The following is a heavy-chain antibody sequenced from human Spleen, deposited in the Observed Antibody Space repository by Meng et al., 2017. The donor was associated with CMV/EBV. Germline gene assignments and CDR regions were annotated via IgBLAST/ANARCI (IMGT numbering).Heavy chain of an antibody. CDR3: AREGDYARRWFDP. Sequence: QVELWQSGARVKKPGDSMKVSCKASGYTFTGNYSHWGRQAPGQGLEWMGWINPNSGGTNYAQKFQGRVTMTRDTSISTAYMELSRLRSDDTAVYYCAREGDYARRWFDPWGQGTLVTVSS. J-gene: IGHJ5*02. CDR1: GYTFTGNY. CDR2: INPNSGGT. V-gene: IGHV1-2*02. D-gene: IGHD2-2*01.